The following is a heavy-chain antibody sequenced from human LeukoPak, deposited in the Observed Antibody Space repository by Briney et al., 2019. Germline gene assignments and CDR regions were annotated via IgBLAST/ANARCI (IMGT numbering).Heavy chain of an antibody. CDR1: GGSISSYY. D-gene: IGHD1-7*01. CDR3: ARDNWNYGSSMDV. V-gene: IGHV4-59*01. Sequence: SETLSLTCTVSGGSISSYYWSWIRQPPGKGLEWIGYIYYSRSTNYNPSLKSRVTISVDTSKNQFSLKLSSVTAADTAVYYCARDNWNYGSSMDVWGQGTTVTVSS. CDR2: IYYSRST. J-gene: IGHJ6*02.